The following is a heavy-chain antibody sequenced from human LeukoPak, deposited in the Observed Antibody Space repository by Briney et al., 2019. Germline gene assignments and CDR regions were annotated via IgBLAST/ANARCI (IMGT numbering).Heavy chain of an antibody. V-gene: IGHV3-30-3*01. Sequence: GGSLRLSCAASGFTFSSYAMHWVRQAPGKGLEWVAVISYDGSNKYYADSVKGRFTISRDNSKNTLYLQMNSLRAEDTAVYYCARSAITMIVVVHFDYWGQGTLVTVSS. CDR1: GFTFSSYA. D-gene: IGHD3-22*01. CDR2: ISYDGSNK. J-gene: IGHJ4*02. CDR3: ARSAITMIVVVHFDY.